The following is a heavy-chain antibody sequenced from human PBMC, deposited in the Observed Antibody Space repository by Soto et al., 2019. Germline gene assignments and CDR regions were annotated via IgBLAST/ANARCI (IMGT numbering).Heavy chain of an antibody. V-gene: IGHV3-23*01. CDR1: GFLFTTYA. CDR3: VMGTLFDH. CDR2: MSNRGGTI. Sequence: EVQLLEGGGGLVRPGGPLRPSWAAPGFLFTTYAMIWFPQGPGAGLDWVSKMSNRGGTIYYADSVRGWFTISRDNSKNTVYVEMNRVRAEDTAVYYCVMGTLFDHWGQGTLVTVSS. D-gene: IGHD1-1*01. J-gene: IGHJ4*02.